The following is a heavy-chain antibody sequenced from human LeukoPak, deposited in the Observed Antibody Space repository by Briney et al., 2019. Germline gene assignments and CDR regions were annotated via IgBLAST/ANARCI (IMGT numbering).Heavy chain of an antibody. D-gene: IGHD3-22*01. J-gene: IGHJ2*01. Sequence: GGSLRLSCAASGFIFSSYSMHWVRQAPGKGLEWVAVVSTAGTIKYYADSMKGRFTVSRDNSKNTVDLQMNSLRVEDTALYFCVQEFNHDQWFFDIWGRGTLVTVSS. CDR1: GFIFSSYS. CDR3: VQEFNHDQWFFDI. V-gene: IGHV3-30*18. CDR2: VSTAGTIK.